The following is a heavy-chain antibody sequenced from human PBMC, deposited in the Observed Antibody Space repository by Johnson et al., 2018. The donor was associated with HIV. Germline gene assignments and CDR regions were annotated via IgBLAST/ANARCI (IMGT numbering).Heavy chain of an antibody. J-gene: IGHJ3*02. Sequence: QVQLVESGGGVVQPGRSLRLSCAASGFTFSSYAMHWVRQAPGKGLEWVAVIWYDGSNKYYADSVKGRFTISRDNSKNTLYLQMNNLRVEDTAVYYCARDPHGGYCSSSSCYGGDAFDIWGQGTMVIVS. CDR3: ARDPHGGYCSSSSCYGGDAFDI. V-gene: IGHV3-33*08. CDR1: GFTFSSYA. D-gene: IGHD2-2*01. CDR2: IWYDGSNK.